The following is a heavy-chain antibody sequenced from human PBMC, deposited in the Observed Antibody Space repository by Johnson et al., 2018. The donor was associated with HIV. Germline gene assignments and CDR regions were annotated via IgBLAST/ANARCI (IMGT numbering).Heavy chain of an antibody. CDR1: GFTFSSYA. D-gene: IGHD6-19*01. CDR3: ARDRYSSGWFFDAFDS. Sequence: VQLVESGGGVVQPERSLRLSCSASGFTFSSYAMHWVRQAPGKGLEWVSSIYSGDRTYYADSVKGRFTISRDNSKNTRYLEMNSLRAEATAVYYCARDRYSSGWFFDAFDSWGQGTMVTVSS. CDR2: IYSGDRT. J-gene: IGHJ3*02. V-gene: IGHV3-66*01.